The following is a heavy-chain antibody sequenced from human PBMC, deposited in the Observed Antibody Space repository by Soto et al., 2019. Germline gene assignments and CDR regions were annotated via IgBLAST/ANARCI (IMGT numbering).Heavy chain of an antibody. J-gene: IGHJ3*01. V-gene: IGHV3-23*01. CDR3: AKGFIVVVTVLRPDDAFDV. CDR2: ISGGGGNT. CDR1: GFTFGNYG. D-gene: IGHD2-21*02. Sequence: DVQLLESGGGLVQPGGSLRLSCATSGFTFGNYGMNWVRQAPGKGLEWGSGISGGGGNTYYADAVKGRFTIPRDPSKNTVFLEMNSLRAEDTAVYYCAKGFIVVVTVLRPDDAFDVWGQGTLVTVSS.